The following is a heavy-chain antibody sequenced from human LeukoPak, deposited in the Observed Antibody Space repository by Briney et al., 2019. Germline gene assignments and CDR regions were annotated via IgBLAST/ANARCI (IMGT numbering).Heavy chain of an antibody. Sequence: PGRSLRLSCAASGFTFSSYAMNWVRQAPGKGLEWVSVISASAGSTYYADSVRGRFTISRDNSKNMLYLQMNSLRDEDTAVYYCAKMTQDYYDSSGHYWVGAFDIWGQGTLVTVSS. CDR1: GFTFSSYA. D-gene: IGHD3-22*01. J-gene: IGHJ3*02. CDR3: AKMTQDYYDSSGHYWVGAFDI. V-gene: IGHV3-23*01. CDR2: ISASAGST.